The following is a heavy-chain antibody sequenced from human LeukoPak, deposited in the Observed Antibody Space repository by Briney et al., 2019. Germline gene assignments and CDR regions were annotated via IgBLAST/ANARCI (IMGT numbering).Heavy chain of an antibody. V-gene: IGHV3-48*03. D-gene: IGHD5-12*01. CDR3: ARVYSGSWYFDL. CDR2: ISRSGRTI. J-gene: IGHJ2*01. CDR1: GFTFSSYE. Sequence: GGSLRLSCAASGFTFSSYEMNWVRQAPGKGLEWVSYISRSGRTIYDADSVKGRFTISRDKAKNSLYLQMNSLRAEDTAVYYCARVYSGSWYFDLWGRGTVVTVSS.